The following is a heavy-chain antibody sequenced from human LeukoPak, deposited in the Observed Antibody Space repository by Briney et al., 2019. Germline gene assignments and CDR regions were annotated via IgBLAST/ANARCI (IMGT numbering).Heavy chain of an antibody. CDR2: ISGSGGTT. V-gene: IGHV3-23*01. CDR1: GFTFNNYA. Sequence: GGSLRLSCAASGFTFNNYAMNWVRQAPGKGLEWVSVISGSGGTTYYADSVKGRFTISRDSSKNTLYLQMNSLRAEDTAVYYCAKAGCSGGTCYSIYWFVPWGQGTLVTVSS. J-gene: IGHJ5*02. D-gene: IGHD2-15*01. CDR3: AKAGCSGGTCYSIYWFVP.